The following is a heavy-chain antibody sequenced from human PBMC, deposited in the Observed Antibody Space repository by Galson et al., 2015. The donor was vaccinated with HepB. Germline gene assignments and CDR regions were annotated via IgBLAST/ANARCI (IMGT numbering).Heavy chain of an antibody. D-gene: IGHD3-22*01. CDR3: ARVAVDTAMGYYYDSSGYSYYFDY. CDR2: IYYSGST. CDR1: GGSISSYY. Sequence: LSLTCTVSGGSISSYYWSWIRQPPGKGLEWIGYIYYSGSTNYNPSLKSRVTRSVDASKNQFSLKLSSVTAADTAVYYCARVAVDTAMGYYYDSSGYSYYFDYWGQGTLVTVSS. J-gene: IGHJ4*02. V-gene: IGHV4-59*01.